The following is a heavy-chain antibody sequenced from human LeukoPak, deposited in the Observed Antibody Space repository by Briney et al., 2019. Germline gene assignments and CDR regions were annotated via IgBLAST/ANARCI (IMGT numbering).Heavy chain of an antibody. CDR3: ARRASSGLGYYFDY. J-gene: IGHJ4*02. CDR2: VYPGDSDT. D-gene: IGHD6-19*01. CDR1: GFTFTNYW. V-gene: IGHV5-51*01. Sequence: GESLKISCKASGFTFTNYWIAWVRQMPGKGLEWMGGVYPGDSDTRYRPSFEGQVTISVDKSISTTYLQWNNLKASDTAMYFCARRASSGLGYYFDYWGQGTLVTVSS.